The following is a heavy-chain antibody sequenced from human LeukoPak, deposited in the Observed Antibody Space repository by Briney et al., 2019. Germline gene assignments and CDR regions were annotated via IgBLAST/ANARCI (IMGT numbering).Heavy chain of an antibody. CDR3: TRDRTTITLFEL. Sequence: GGSLRLSCAASGFSISSYWMHWVRQVPGKGLVGVSRISPDGSTTGYADSVKGRFTASRDNARNTLYLQINSLRAEDSAVYYCTRDRTTITLFELWGQGTLVTVSS. V-gene: IGHV3-74*01. CDR2: ISPDGSTT. J-gene: IGHJ4*02. CDR1: GFSISSYW. D-gene: IGHD4-11*01.